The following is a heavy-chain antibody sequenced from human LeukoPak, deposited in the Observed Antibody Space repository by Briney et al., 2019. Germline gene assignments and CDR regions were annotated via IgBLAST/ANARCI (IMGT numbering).Heavy chain of an antibody. CDR3: AKDGSWGDYQFYFYMDV. J-gene: IGHJ6*03. Sequence: GGSLRLSCEASGFTFGSFAMSWVRQAPGKGLEWVSGISGSGYYTYYADSVKGRFTISRDNSKNTLYIEMNSLRAGDTALYFCAKDGSWGDYQFYFYMDVWGKGTTVTVSS. D-gene: IGHD2-2*01. CDR2: ISGSGYYT. V-gene: IGHV3-23*01. CDR1: GFTFGSFA.